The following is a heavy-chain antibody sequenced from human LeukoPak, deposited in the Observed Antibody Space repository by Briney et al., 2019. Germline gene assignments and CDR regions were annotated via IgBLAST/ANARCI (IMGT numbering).Heavy chain of an antibody. CDR2: IIPIFGTA. CDR3: ARPLERYFDWLSPFDY. V-gene: IGHV1-69*01. J-gene: IGHJ4*02. CDR1: GGTFSSYA. Sequence: PVKVSCKASGGTFSSYAISWVRQAPGQGLEWMGGIIPIFGTANYAQKFQGRVTITADESTSTAYMELSSLRSEDTAVYYCARPLERYFDWLSPFDYWGQGTLVTVSS. D-gene: IGHD3-9*01.